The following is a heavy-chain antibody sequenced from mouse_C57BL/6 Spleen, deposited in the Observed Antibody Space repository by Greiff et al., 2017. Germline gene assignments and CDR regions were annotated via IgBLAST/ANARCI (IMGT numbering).Heavy chain of an antibody. CDR1: GYTFTSYW. D-gene: IGHD2-1*01. J-gene: IGHJ4*01. CDR3: ARRGYYGTLYAMDY. V-gene: IGHV1-52*01. Sequence: VQLQQPGAELVRPGSSVKLSCKASGYTFTSYWMHWVKQRPIQGLEWIGNIDPSDSETHYNQKFKDKATLTVDKSSSTAYMQLSSLTSEDSAVYYCARRGYYGTLYAMDYWGQGTSVTVSS. CDR2: IDPSDSET.